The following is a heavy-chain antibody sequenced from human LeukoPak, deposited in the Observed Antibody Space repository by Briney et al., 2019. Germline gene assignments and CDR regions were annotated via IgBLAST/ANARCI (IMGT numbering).Heavy chain of an antibody. J-gene: IGHJ4*02. CDR2: IKQDGSEK. CDR3: ASIAAAGDLFDY. V-gene: IGHV3-7*01. D-gene: IGHD6-13*01. CDR1: GFTFSSYW. Sequence: PGGSLRLSCAASGFTFSSYWMSWVRQAPGKGLEWVANIKQDGSEKYYVDSVKGRFTISRDNAKNSLYLQMNSLRAEGTAVYYCASIAAAGDLFDYWGQGTLVTVSS.